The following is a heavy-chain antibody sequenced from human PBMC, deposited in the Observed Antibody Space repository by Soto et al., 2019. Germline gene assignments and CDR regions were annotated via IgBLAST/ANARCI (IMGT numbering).Heavy chain of an antibody. V-gene: IGHV4-59*11. D-gene: IGHD4-17*01. CDR3: GRSVGAYGDYVLGY. J-gene: IGHJ4*02. Sequence: SETLSLTCTLSGGSISSHYWSWNRQPPGKGLEWIGYIYYSGSTNYNPSLKSRVTISVDTSKNQFSLKLSSVTAADTAVYYCGRSVGAYGDYVLGYRGQGTLVTLSS. CDR1: GGSISSHY. CDR2: IYYSGST.